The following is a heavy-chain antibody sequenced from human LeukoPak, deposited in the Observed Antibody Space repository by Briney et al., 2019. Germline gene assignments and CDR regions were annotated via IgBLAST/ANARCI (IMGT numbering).Heavy chain of an antibody. D-gene: IGHD5-18*01. CDR1: GGSISSSSYY. Sequence: SETLSLTCTVSGGSISSSSYYWGWIRQPPGKGLEWIGSIYYSGSTYYNPSLKSRVTISVDTSKNQFSLKLSSVTAADTAVYYCAREMDTAMVDYGMDVWGQGTTVTVSS. CDR3: AREMDTAMVDYGMDV. J-gene: IGHJ6*02. V-gene: IGHV4-39*02. CDR2: IYYSGST.